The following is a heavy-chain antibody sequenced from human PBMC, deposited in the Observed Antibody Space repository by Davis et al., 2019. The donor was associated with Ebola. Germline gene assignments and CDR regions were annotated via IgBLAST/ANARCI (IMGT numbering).Heavy chain of an antibody. Sequence: ASVKVSCKASGYTFTGYYMHWVRQAPGQGLEWMGWINPNSGGTNYAQKFQGWVTMTRDTSISTAYMELSRLRSEDTAVYYCARHTEIYYYYGMDVWGQGTTVTVSS. CDR3: ARHTEIYYYYGMDV. CDR2: INPNSGGT. V-gene: IGHV1-2*04. J-gene: IGHJ6*02. CDR1: GYTFTGYY.